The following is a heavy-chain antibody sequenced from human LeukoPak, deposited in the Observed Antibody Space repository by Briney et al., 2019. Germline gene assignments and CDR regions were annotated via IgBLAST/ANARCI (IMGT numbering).Heavy chain of an antibody. V-gene: IGHV4-59*01. D-gene: IGHD1-1*01. CDR2: THESGST. CDR1: GGSISSFF. J-gene: IGHJ4*02. CDR3: TTERAGTTVDY. Sequence: SETLSLTCTVSGGSISSFFWNWIRQPPGKGLEWIGFTHESGSTNYNPSLKSRVTMSLDSSKNQFSLRLSSVTTADTAVYYCTTERAGTTVDYWGQGTLVTVSS.